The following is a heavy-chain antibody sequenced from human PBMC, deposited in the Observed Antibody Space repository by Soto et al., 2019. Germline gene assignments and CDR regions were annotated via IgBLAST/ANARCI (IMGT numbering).Heavy chain of an antibody. CDR3: ARAHYHDSSGPNGHAFDI. V-gene: IGHV3-30-3*01. D-gene: IGHD3-22*01. J-gene: IGHJ3*02. Sequence: QVQLVESGGGVVQPGRSPRLSCAASEFTFSDYAMHWVRQAPGKGLEWVAVISDDGDKVFYADSMKDRLTISRDNSKSTLFLQLTSLGPEDTALYYCARAHYHDSSGPNGHAFDIWGQGTLVTVSS. CDR2: ISDDGDKV. CDR1: EFTFSDYA.